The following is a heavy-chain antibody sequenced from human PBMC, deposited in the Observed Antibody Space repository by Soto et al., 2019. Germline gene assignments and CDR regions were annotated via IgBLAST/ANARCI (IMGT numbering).Heavy chain of an antibody. Sequence: ASVKVSCKVSGYTLTELSMHWVRQAPGKGLEWMGGFDPEDGETIYAQKFQGRVTMTEDTSTDTAYMELSSLRSEDTAVYYCATAAGTPGGDKNQFDYWGQGTLVTVSS. CDR1: GYTLTELS. CDR3: ATAAGTPGGDKNQFDY. J-gene: IGHJ4*02. D-gene: IGHD4-17*01. V-gene: IGHV1-24*01. CDR2: FDPEDGET.